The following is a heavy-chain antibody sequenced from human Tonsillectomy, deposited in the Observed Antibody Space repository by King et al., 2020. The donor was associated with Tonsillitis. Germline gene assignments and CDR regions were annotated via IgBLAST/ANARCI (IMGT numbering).Heavy chain of an antibody. J-gene: IGHJ4*02. CDR2: IYYSGST. V-gene: IGHV4-30-4*01. D-gene: IGHD3-10*01. CDR3: ARVGILLWFGGSSSDGDY. Sequence: QLQESGPGLVKPSQTLSLTCTVSGGSISSGDYYWSWIRQPPGKGLEWIGYIYYSGSTYYNPSLKSRVTISVDTSKNQFSLKLSSVPAADTAVYYCARVGILLWFGGSSSDGDYWGQGTLVTVSS. CDR1: GGSISSGDYY.